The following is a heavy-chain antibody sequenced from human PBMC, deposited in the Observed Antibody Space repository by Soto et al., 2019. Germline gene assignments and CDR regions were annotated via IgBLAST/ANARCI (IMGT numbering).Heavy chain of an antibody. D-gene: IGHD6-19*01. J-gene: IGHJ5*02. CDR2: IYYSGST. V-gene: IGHV4-59*01. CDR3: ARGVEIIAVAARGWFDP. Sequence: PSETLSLTCTVSGGPISSYYWSWIRQPPGKGLEWIGYIYYSGSTNYNPSLKSRVTISVDTSKNQFSLKLSSVTAADTAVYYCARGVEIIAVAARGWFDPWGQGTLVTVSS. CDR1: GGPISSYY.